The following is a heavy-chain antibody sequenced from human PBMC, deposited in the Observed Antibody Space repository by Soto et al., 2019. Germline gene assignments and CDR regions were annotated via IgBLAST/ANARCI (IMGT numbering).Heavy chain of an antibody. J-gene: IGHJ4*02. Sequence: QVQLQESGPGLVKPSETLSLTCTVSGDAITSSSYFWSWIRQPPGKGLEWIGYVFYSGSANYNPSLKSRVTISVDTSRSTFSLNLTSVTAADTAVYYCARISRLVNYWGRGTLVTVSS. CDR1: GDAITSSSYF. D-gene: IGHD2-8*02. CDR3: ARISRLVNY. V-gene: IGHV4-61*01. CDR2: VFYSGSA.